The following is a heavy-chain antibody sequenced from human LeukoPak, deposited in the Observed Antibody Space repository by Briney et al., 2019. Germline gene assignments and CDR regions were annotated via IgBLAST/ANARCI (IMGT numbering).Heavy chain of an antibody. Sequence: GASVKVSCKVSGYTLTELSMHWVRQAPGKGLEWMGGFDPEDGETIYAQKFQGRATMTEDTSTDTAYMELSSLRSEDTAVYYCARGRRDDFWSGYWFDPWGQGTLVTVSS. D-gene: IGHD3-3*01. CDR1: GYTLTELS. CDR3: ARGRRDDFWSGYWFDP. J-gene: IGHJ5*02. V-gene: IGHV1-24*01. CDR2: FDPEDGET.